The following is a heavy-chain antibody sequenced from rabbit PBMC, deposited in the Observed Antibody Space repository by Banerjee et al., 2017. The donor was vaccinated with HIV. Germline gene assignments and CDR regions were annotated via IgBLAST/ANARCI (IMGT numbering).Heavy chain of an antibody. CDR1: GFTLSSSYW. Sequence: QEQLKETGGDLVKPGASLTLSCKASGFTLSSSYWICWVRQAPGKGLEWIGCIGAGSGTTYYASWAKGRFTISKTSSTTVALQMTSLTAADTATYFCARGSASYGGYGYGSLWGPGTLVTVS. J-gene: IGHJ4*01. CDR3: ARGSASYGGYGYGSL. CDR2: IGAGSGTT. V-gene: IGHV1S45*01. D-gene: IGHD6-1*01.